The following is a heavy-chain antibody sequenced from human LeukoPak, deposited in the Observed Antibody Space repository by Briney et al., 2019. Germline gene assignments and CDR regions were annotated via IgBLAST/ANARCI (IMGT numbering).Heavy chain of an antibody. CDR1: GGSISTYY. CDR2: IYTTGAT. CDR3: ARVRGHIFGLDS. D-gene: IGHD5-18*01. J-gene: IGHJ5*02. V-gene: IGHV4-4*07. Sequence: SETLSVTCTVSGGSISTYYWSWIRQPDGKGLEWIGHIYTTGATHYNPSLKSRVTMSVDTSRNQFSLKLDSMTAADTAVYYCARVRGHIFGLDSWGQGTLVTVSS.